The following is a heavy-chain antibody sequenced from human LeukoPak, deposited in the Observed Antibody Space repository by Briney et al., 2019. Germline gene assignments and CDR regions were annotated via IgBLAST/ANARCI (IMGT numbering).Heavy chain of an antibody. D-gene: IGHD3-22*01. CDR1: GGSISSSSYY. Sequence: SETLSLTCTVSGGSISSSSYYWGWIRQPPGKGLEWIGSIYYSGSTYYNPSLKSRVTISVDTSKNQFSLKLSSVTTADTAVYYCTRHEDNYYDSSGYYYVGYWGQGTLVTVSS. CDR3: TRHEDNYYDSSGYYYVGY. V-gene: IGHV4-39*01. J-gene: IGHJ4*02. CDR2: IYYSGST.